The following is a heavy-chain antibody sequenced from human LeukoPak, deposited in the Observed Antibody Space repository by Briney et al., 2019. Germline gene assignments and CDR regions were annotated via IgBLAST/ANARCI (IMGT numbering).Heavy chain of an antibody. J-gene: IGHJ4*02. Sequence: ASVKVSCKASGYTFTSYGITRVRQAPGQGLEWMGWISAYNGNTNYAQKLQGRVTMTTDTSTSTAYLDLRSLRSDDTAVYYCARAEQYQLLLHWGQGNLVTVSS. CDR3: ARAEQYQLLLH. D-gene: IGHD2-2*01. V-gene: IGHV1-18*01. CDR2: ISAYNGNT. CDR1: GYTFTSYG.